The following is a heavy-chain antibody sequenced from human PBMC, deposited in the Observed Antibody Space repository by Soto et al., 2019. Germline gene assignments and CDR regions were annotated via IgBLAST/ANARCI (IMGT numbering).Heavy chain of an antibody. CDR3: AKDGVLLALSLFDY. CDR1: GFTFSSYG. Sequence: GGSLRLSCAASGFTFSSYGMHWVRQAPGKGLEWVAVISYDGSNKYYADSVKGRFTISRDNSKNTLYLQMNSLRAEDTAVYYCAKDGVLLALSLFDYWGQGALVTVSS. D-gene: IGHD5-12*01. CDR2: ISYDGSNK. J-gene: IGHJ4*02. V-gene: IGHV3-30*18.